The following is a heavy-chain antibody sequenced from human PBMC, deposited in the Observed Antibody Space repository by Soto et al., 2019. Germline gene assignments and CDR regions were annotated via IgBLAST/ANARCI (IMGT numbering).Heavy chain of an antibody. CDR1: GFTVSNHY. J-gene: IGHJ5*02. CDR2: IHTGGST. D-gene: IGHD2-15*01. V-gene: IGHV3-66*01. Sequence: PGGSLRLSCAASGFTVSNHYMAWVRQAPGKGLAWVSVIHTGGSTYYADSVKGRFSISRDNSKNTLYLQMSSLRAEDTAVYYCARDGCSGSNCLNWFDPWGQGTLVTVSS. CDR3: ARDGCSGSNCLNWFDP.